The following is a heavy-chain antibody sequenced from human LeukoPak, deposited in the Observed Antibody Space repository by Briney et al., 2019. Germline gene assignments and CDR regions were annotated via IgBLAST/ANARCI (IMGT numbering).Heavy chain of an antibody. CDR3: AKNQGDFDY. D-gene: IGHD1-14*01. J-gene: IGHJ4*02. CDR2: ISGSGNT. Sequence: GGSLTLSCAASGFTFSTYAMSWVRQAPGKGLEWVSAISGSGNTYYAGSVKGRFTISGDNSKNTLYLQMNSLRAEDTAVYYCAKNQGDFDYWGQGTLVTVSS. CDR1: GFTFSTYA. V-gene: IGHV3-23*01.